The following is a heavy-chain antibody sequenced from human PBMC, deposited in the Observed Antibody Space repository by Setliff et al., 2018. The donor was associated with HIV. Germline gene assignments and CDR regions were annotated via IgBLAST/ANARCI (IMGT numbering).Heavy chain of an antibody. CDR1: RGSISSTSHY. V-gene: IGHV4-39*07. J-gene: IGHJ6*03. D-gene: IGHD2-8*01. CDR3: AGEIAPAARLPNVGGPPPPGYYHYMDV. Sequence: PSETLSLTCIVSRGSISSTSHYWGWVRQSPGRRLEWIGSIYYSGRTYYNPSLKSRVTMSVDTSTDQFSLDLTSVTAADTAGYFCAGEIAPAARLPNVGGPPPPGYYHYMDVWGKGTTVTVSS. CDR2: IYYSGRT.